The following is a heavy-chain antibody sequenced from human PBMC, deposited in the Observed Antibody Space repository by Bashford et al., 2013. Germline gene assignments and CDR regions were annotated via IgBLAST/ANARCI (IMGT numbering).Heavy chain of an antibody. Sequence: VRQASREGGVGVGRQLLVGSSGSTYYADSVKGRFTISRDNAKNSLYLQMNSLRDEDTAVYYCARAYVGDSYWFDPWGQGTLVTVSS. CDR2: LVGSSGST. CDR3: ARAYVGDSYWFDP. D-gene: IGHD3-10*01. V-gene: IGHV3-48*02. J-gene: IGHJ5*02.